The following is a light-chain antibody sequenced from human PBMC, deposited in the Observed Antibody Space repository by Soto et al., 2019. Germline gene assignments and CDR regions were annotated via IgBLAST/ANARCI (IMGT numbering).Light chain of an antibody. CDR3: QQSYSTPCT. CDR1: PSISSY. CDR2: AAS. Sequence: DIQITQSRSSLSASGGDRVPITYRASPSISSYLYWYQQKQGKAPNLLIYAASRLHSGVPSRFGGRGTGTDVLRSISCLQPEDFASYYCQQSYSTPCTFGQGTQVVIK. J-gene: IGKJ1*01. V-gene: IGKV1-39*01.